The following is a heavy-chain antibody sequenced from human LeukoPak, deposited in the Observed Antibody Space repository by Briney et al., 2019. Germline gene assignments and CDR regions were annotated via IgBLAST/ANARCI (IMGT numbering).Heavy chain of an antibody. V-gene: IGHV1-8*01. CDR1: AYSFSSYD. Sequence: ASVKVSCKASAYSFSSYDINWVRQATGRGLEWMGWMNPNSGNTGYAQKFQGRVTMTRNTSINTAYMELSGLISEDTAVYFCTRAGERPIRYFDYWGQGTLVTVSS. CDR2: MNPNSGNT. CDR3: TRAGERPIRYFDY. D-gene: IGHD3-9*01. J-gene: IGHJ4*02.